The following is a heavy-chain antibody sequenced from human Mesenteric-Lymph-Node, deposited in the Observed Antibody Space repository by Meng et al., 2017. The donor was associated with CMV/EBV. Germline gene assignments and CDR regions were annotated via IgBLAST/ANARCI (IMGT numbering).Heavy chain of an antibody. Sequence: GESLKISCAASGFTFSSYSMNWVRQAPGKGLEWVSSISSSSSYIYYADSVKGRFTISRDNAKNSLYLQMNSLRAEDTAVYYCVRSFWSGYQNLDVWGQGTTVTVSS. V-gene: IGHV3-21*01. D-gene: IGHD3-3*01. J-gene: IGHJ6*02. CDR3: VRSFWSGYQNLDV. CDR1: GFTFSSYS. CDR2: ISSSSSYI.